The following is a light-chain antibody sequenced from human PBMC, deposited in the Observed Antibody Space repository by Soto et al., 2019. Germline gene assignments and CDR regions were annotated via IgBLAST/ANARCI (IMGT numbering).Light chain of an antibody. CDR2: DAT. CDR1: QSVSTD. J-gene: IGKJ4*01. CDR3: QQYTHWLT. V-gene: IGKV3-15*01. Sequence: EIVMTQSPATLSVSPGERVTLSCRASQSVSTDLAWYQQKRGQAPRLLLYDATTRATGITARFSGSRSGTDFTLTISSLQSEDFAVYYCQQYTHWLTFGGGTKVEVK.